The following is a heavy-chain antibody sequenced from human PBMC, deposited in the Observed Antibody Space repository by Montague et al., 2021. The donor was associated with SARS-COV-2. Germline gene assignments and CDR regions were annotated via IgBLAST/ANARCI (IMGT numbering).Heavy chain of an antibody. CDR3: ASHPGYSSSW. V-gene: IGHV3-23*01. D-gene: IGHD6-13*01. CDR2: ISVSGVYT. CDR1: GFTFSSYA. J-gene: IGHJ4*02. Sequence: SLRLSCAASGFTFSSYAMSWVRQAPGKGLEWVSGISVSGVYTYYADSVKGRFTISRDNSKNTLYLQMNSLRAEDTAVYYCASHPGYSSSWWGQGTLVIVSS.